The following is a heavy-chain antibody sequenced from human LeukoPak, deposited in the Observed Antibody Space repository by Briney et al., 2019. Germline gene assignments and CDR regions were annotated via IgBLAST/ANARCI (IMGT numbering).Heavy chain of an antibody. CDR1: GYTFTSYD. J-gene: IGHJ4*02. V-gene: IGHV1-18*01. Sequence: GASVKVSCKASGYTFTSYDINWVRQAPGQGLEWMGWISAYNGNTNYAQKLQGRVTMTTDTSTSTAYMELRSLRSDDTAVYYCARDLGVTGTTGSLDYWGQGTLVTVSS. CDR3: ARDLGVTGTTGSLDY. CDR2: ISAYNGNT. D-gene: IGHD1-7*01.